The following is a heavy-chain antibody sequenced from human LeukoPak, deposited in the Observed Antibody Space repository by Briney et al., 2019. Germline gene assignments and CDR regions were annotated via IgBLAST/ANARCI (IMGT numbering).Heavy chain of an antibody. V-gene: IGHV4-34*01. D-gene: IGHD1-26*01. CDR3: ARAEVVGAHLRSGYFQH. CDR2: INHSGST. Sequence: SETLSLTCAVYGGSFSGYYWSWIRQPPGKGLEWIGEINHSGSTNYNPSLKSRVTISVDTSKNQFSLKLSSVTAADTAVYYCARAEVVGAHLRSGYFQHWGQGTLVIVSS. CDR1: GGSFSGYY. J-gene: IGHJ1*01.